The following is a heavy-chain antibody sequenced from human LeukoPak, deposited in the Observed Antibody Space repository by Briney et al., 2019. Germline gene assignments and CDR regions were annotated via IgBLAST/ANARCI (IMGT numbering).Heavy chain of an antibody. CDR1: GFTLSTYV. D-gene: IGHD3-3*01. Sequence: GGSLRLSCAASGFTLSTYVMNWVSQARGKGLEWVSGIIGNAGRTYYADSVKGRFTISRDNSKNTLYLQMNSLRVEDTARYYCAKDYPPDGLYDIDYWGQGTQVTVSS. J-gene: IGHJ4*02. CDR2: IIGNAGRT. V-gene: IGHV3-23*01. CDR3: AKDYPPDGLYDIDY.